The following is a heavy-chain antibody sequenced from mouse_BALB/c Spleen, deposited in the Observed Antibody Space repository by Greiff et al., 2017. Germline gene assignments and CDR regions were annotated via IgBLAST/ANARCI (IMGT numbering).Heavy chain of an antibody. V-gene: IGHV4-1*02. D-gene: IGHD1-1*01. J-gene: IGHJ4*01. CDR1: GFDFSRYW. CDR3: ARRGSIYYYGSSYGYAMDY. CDR2: INPDSSTI. Sequence: EVKLLESGGGLVQPGGSLKLSCAASGFDFSRYWMSWVRQAPGKGLEWIGEINPDSSTINYTPSLKDKFIISRDNAKNTLYLQMSKVRSEDTALYYCARRGSIYYYGSSYGYAMDYWGQGTSVTVSS.